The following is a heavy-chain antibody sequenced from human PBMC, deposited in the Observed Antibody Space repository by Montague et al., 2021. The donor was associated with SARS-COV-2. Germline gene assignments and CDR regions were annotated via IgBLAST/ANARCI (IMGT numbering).Heavy chain of an antibody. Sequence: SLRLSCAASGFTFTSYSMHWVRQAPGKGLEWLAIVSFNGAKQYYAGSVNGRFTISRDNSKNTLFLQMNSLRAEDTAVYFRARVKTGPYVPIDFWGQGTLVTVSS. D-gene: IGHD1-1*01. CDR3: ARVKTGPYVPIDF. CDR2: VSFNGAKQ. CDR1: GFTFTSYS. V-gene: IGHV3-30*04. J-gene: IGHJ4*02.